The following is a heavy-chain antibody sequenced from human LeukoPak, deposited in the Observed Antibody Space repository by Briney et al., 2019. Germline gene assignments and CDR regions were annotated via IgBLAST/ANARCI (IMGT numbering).Heavy chain of an antibody. CDR3: ASAIAVAGQAGI. J-gene: IGHJ4*02. D-gene: IGHD6-19*01. Sequence: PSETLSLTCAVYGGSFSGYYWSWIRQPPGKGLEWIGEINHSGSTNYNPSLKSRVTISVDTSKNQFSLKLSSVTAADTAVYYCASAIAVAGQAGIWGQGTLVTVSS. V-gene: IGHV4-34*01. CDR2: INHSGST. CDR1: GGSFSGYY.